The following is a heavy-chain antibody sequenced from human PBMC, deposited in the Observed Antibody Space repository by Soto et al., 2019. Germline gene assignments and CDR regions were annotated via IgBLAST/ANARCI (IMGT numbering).Heavy chain of an antibody. V-gene: IGHV1-69*13. D-gene: IGHD6-6*01. CDR1: GGTFSSYA. J-gene: IGHJ5*02. CDR3: AVEYSRSYNWFDP. CDR2: IIPIFGTA. Sequence: SVKVSCKASGGTFSSYAISWVRQAPGQGLEWMGGIIPIFGTANYAQKFQGRVTITADESTSTAYMELSSLRSEDTAVYYCAVEYSRSYNWFDPWGQGTLVTVSS.